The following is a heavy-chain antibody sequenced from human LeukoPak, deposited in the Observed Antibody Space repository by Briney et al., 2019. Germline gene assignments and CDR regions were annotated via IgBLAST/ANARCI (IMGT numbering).Heavy chain of an antibody. Sequence: GGSLRLSCAASGFTFSGHWMHWVRQAPGKGLVWVSRINTDGSRTGYADSVKGRFTISRDNAKNTLYLQMNSLRAEDTAVYYCARDRNFWSGFDYWGQGTLVTVSS. D-gene: IGHD3-3*01. CDR1: GFTFSGHW. J-gene: IGHJ4*02. CDR3: ARDRNFWSGFDY. CDR2: INTDGSRT. V-gene: IGHV3-74*01.